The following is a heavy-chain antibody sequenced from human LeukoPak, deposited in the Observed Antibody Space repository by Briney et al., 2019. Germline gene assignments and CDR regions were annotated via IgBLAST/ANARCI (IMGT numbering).Heavy chain of an antibody. D-gene: IGHD6-13*01. J-gene: IGHJ3*02. Sequence: ASVKISSKASGGTFTSYAISWVRHAPAQGLVWMGRIIPIGGTENYAQTNQGSVTITTDESSRSACTELCSLRSEDTAVFSCATSTAAGGRSWYDDSFDIWGQGTMVTVSS. CDR1: GGTFTSYA. CDR3: ATSTAAGGRSWYDDSFDI. V-gene: IGHV1-69*05. CDR2: IIPIGGTE.